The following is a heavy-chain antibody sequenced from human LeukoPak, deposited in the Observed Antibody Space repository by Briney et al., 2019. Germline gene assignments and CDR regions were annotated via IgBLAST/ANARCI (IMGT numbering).Heavy chain of an antibody. D-gene: IGHD3-10*01. CDR3: ARGTMVRGVIIDY. CDR1: GGSFSGYY. CDR2: INHSGST. V-gene: IGHV4-34*01. Sequence: SETLSLTCAVYGGSFSGYYWSWIRQPPGKGLEWIGEINHSGSTNYNPSLKSRVTISVDTSKNQFSLKLSSVTAADTAVYYCARGTMVRGVIIDYWGQGTLATVSS. J-gene: IGHJ4*02.